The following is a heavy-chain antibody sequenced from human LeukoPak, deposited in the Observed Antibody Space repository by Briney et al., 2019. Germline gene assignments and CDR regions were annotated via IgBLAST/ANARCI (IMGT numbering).Heavy chain of an antibody. CDR1: GYTFTSYA. V-gene: IGHV1-3*01. J-gene: IGHJ4*02. CDR3: ARGGLYCSSTSCPSSDY. CDR2: INAGNGNT. D-gene: IGHD2-2*01. Sequence: ASVKVSCKASGYTFTSYAMHWVRQAPGLRLEWMGWINAGNGNTKYSQKFQGRVTITRDTSTSTVYMELSSLRSEDTAVYYCARGGLYCSSTSCPSSDYWGQGTLVTVSS.